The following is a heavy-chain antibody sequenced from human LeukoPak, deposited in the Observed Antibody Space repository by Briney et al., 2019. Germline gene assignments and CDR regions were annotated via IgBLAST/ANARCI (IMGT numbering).Heavy chain of an antibody. V-gene: IGHV4-34*01. J-gene: IGHJ4*02. CDR1: GGSFSGYY. CDR2: INHSGST. Sequence: SETLSLTCAVYGGSFSGYYWSWIRQPPGKGLEWIGEINHSGSTNYNPSLKSRVTISVDTSKNQFSLKLSSVTAADTAVYYCARGWARESLDYYDSSGYSRPFDYWGQGTLVTVSS. CDR3: ARGWARESLDYYDSSGYSRPFDY. D-gene: IGHD3-22*01.